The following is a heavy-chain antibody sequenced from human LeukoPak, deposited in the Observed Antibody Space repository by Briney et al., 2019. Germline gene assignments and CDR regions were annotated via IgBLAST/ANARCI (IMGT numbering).Heavy chain of an antibody. J-gene: IGHJ3*02. CDR1: GGSISSYY. D-gene: IGHD3-10*01. Sequence: PSETLSLTCTVSGGSISSYYWSWIRQPPGKGQEWIGYIYYSGSTNYNPSLKSRVTISVDTSKNQFSLKLSSVTAADTAVYYCARRGKGDAFDIWGQGTMVTVSS. CDR3: ARRGKGDAFDI. CDR2: IYYSGST. V-gene: IGHV4-59*08.